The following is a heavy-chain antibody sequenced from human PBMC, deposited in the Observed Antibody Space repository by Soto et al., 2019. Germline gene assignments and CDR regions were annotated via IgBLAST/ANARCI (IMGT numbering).Heavy chain of an antibody. V-gene: IGHV3-49*04. J-gene: IGHJ6*02. Sequence: LRLSCTASGFTFGDYAVIWVRQAPGKGLEWVGFIRSKAYGGTPEYAASVKGRFTISRDDSKGIAYLQMNSLKTEDTAVFYCARSLLNGMDVWGQGTTVTVSS. CDR3: ARSLLNGMDV. CDR1: GFTFGDYA. CDR2: IRSKAYGGTP.